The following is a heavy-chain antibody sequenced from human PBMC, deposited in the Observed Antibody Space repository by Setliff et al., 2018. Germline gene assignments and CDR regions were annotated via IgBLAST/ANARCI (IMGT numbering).Heavy chain of an antibody. CDR2: INSNSGST. J-gene: IGHJ5*01. CDR3: AREVPGYSGALDF. CDR1: GYTSTSFF. V-gene: IGHV1-2*02. D-gene: IGHD5-12*01. Sequence: GASVKVSCKASGYTSTSFFHQWVRQAPGQGLEWLGWINSNSGSTTYAQKFQGRVTMTRDTSINTVYMELKSLTSDDSAVYYCAREVPGYSGALDFWGRGTLVTVSS.